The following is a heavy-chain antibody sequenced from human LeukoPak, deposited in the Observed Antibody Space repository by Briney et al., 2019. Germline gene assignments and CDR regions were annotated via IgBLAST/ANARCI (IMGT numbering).Heavy chain of an antibody. CDR3: AKDRGRSSTSPFDY. D-gene: IGHD2-2*01. CDR1: GFTFSSYA. CDR2: ISGSGGST. V-gene: IGHV3-23*01. Sequence: PGGSLRLSCAASGFTFSSYAMSWVRQAPGKGLEWVSAISGSGGSTYYADSVKDRFTISRDNSKNTLYLQMNSLRAEDTAVYYCAKDRGRSSTSPFDYWGQGTLVTVSS. J-gene: IGHJ4*02.